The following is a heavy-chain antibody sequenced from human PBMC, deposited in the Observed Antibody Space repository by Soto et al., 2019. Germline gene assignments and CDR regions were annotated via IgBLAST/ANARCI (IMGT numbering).Heavy chain of an antibody. J-gene: IGHJ3*02. CDR1: GFTFTSSA. V-gene: IGHV1-58*01. CDR2: IVVGSGNT. Sequence: SVKVSCKASGFTFTSSAVQWVRQARGQRLEWIGWIVVGSGNTNYAQKFQGRVTMTRDTSTSTVYMELSSLRSEDTAVYYCARDRIVVVDAFDIWGQGTMVTVSS. D-gene: IGHD3-22*01. CDR3: ARDRIVVVDAFDI.